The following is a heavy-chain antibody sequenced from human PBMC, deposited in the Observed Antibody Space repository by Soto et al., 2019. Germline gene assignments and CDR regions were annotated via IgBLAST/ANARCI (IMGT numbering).Heavy chain of an antibody. D-gene: IGHD6-19*01. CDR1: KFSLSSYW. CDR3: ARDADASGWYHYGFDV. Sequence: GGSLRLSCAASKFSLSSYWMNWVRQVPGKGLEWVANIEQDGTEKYYVDSVKGRFFISRDNAKNSLYLQMNSLRAEDTAVYYCARDADASGWYHYGFDVWGQGTMVTVSS. J-gene: IGHJ6*02. V-gene: IGHV3-7*01. CDR2: IEQDGTEK.